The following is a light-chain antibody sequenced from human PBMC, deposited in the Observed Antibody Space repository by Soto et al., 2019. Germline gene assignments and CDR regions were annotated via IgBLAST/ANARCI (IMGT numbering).Light chain of an antibody. Sequence: QSALTQPASVSGSPGQSISISCTGTSSAVGGYNYVSWYQQHPGKAPKLMIYDVSNGPSGVSNRFSGSKSGNTASLTISGLQAEDEADYYCSSYTSSSTLVFGGGTKVTVL. V-gene: IGLV2-14*01. CDR1: SSAVGGYNY. CDR3: SSYTSSSTLV. J-gene: IGLJ3*02. CDR2: DVS.